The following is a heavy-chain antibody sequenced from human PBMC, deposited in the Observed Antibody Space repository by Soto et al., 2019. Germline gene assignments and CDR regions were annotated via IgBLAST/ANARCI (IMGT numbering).Heavy chain of an antibody. V-gene: IGHV3-30*18. Sequence: QVQLLESGGGVVQPGRSLRLSCVASGFTFSTSVMHWVRQPPGKGLEWVALISNDGDEKYYGDSVEGRFSISRDNSKNSLYLQMSSLRADDTAVYFCAKARVRIAGADSFDHWGQGTLVTVSS. CDR1: GFTFSTSV. J-gene: IGHJ4*02. CDR3: AKARVRIAGADSFDH. CDR2: ISNDGDEK. D-gene: IGHD1-26*01.